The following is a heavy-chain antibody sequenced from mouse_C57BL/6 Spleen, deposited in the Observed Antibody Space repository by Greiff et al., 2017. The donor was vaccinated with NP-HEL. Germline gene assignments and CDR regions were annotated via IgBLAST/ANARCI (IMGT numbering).Heavy chain of an antibody. Sequence: QVQLKQPGAELVRPGSSVKLSCKASGYTFTSYWMHWVKQRPIQGLEWIGNIDPSDSETHYNQKFKDKATLTVDKSSSTAYMQLSSLTSEDSAVYYCARYYGNAMDYWGQGTSVTVSS. CDR1: GYTFTSYW. V-gene: IGHV1-52*01. CDR3: ARYYGNAMDY. D-gene: IGHD2-1*01. CDR2: IDPSDSET. J-gene: IGHJ4*01.